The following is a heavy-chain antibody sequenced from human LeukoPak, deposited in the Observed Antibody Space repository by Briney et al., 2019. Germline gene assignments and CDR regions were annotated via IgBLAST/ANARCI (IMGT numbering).Heavy chain of an antibody. CDR2: FYHSGGT. D-gene: IGHD3-22*01. Sequence: SSETLSLTCNVSGVSISSYYWSWIRQPPGKGLEWIGYFYHSGGTNYNPSFGSRLTISINTSKTQVSLTLRSVTPADSAVYYCARLSGYYGYVNFWGQGTLVTVSS. V-gene: IGHV4-59*01. J-gene: IGHJ4*02. CDR1: GVSISSYY. CDR3: ARLSGYYGYVNF.